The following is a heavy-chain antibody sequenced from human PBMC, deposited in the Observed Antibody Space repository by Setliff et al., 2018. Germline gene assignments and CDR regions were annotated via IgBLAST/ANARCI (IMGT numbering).Heavy chain of an antibody. CDR3: TTSPISSGWHSNFDYNMDV. CDR1: GFTFSNAW. V-gene: IGHV3-15*01. J-gene: IGHJ6*02. CDR2: IKRITDSGTT. D-gene: IGHD6-19*01. Sequence: GESLKISCTASGFTFSNAWMSWVRQAPGKGLEWVGRIKRITDSGTTDHAAPVKGRFTVSRDDSIGTLYLQMNSLKTEDTAVYYCTTSPISSGWHSNFDYNMDVWGQGTTVTVSS.